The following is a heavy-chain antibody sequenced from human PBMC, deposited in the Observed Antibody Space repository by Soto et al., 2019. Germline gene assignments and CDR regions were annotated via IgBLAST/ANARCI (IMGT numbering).Heavy chain of an antibody. D-gene: IGHD3-3*01. CDR1: GFTFSSYA. Sequence: GSLRLSCAASGFTFSSYAMSWVRQAPGKGLEWVSAISGSGGSTYYADSVKGRFTISRDNSKNTLYLQMNSLRAEDTAVYYCAKDDDDFWSGPPDCWGQGTLVTVSS. J-gene: IGHJ4*02. V-gene: IGHV3-23*01. CDR3: AKDDDDFWSGPPDC. CDR2: ISGSGGST.